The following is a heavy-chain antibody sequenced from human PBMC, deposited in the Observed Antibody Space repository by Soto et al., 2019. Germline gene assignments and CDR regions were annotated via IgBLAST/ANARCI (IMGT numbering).Heavy chain of an antibody. CDR2: ITATDGST. J-gene: IGHJ4*02. Sequence: EVQLLESGGGVAQLGGSLRVSCAASGFPFSDYAMSWVRQAPGKGREWVSIITATDGSTYYADSVKGRFTISRDDAKNTPHLQMNHLRVEDTAVYYCVKGLYVLGVTGDQRGQGTLVTVSS. D-gene: IGHD3-16*01. CDR3: VKGLYVLGVTGDQ. CDR1: GFPFSDYA. V-gene: IGHV3-23*01.